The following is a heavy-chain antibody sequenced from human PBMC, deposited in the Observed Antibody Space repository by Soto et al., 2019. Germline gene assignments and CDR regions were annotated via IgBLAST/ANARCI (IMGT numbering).Heavy chain of an antibody. J-gene: IGHJ6*02. CDR2: IHYSGST. CDR1: GGSISSGAYY. V-gene: IGHV4-31*03. Sequence: VQLQESGPGLVKPSQTLSLTCTVSGGSISSGAYYWSWIRQHPGKGLEWIGYIHYSGSTYYNASLKSRVIISIDTSKNQFSLKLNSVTAADTAVYYCARDPAYRGHGLDVWGQGTTVTVSS. D-gene: IGHD3-10*01. CDR3: ARDPAYRGHGLDV.